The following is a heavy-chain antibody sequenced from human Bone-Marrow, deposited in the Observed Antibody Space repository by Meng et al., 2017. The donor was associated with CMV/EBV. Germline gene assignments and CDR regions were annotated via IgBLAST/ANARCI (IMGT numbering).Heavy chain of an antibody. Sequence: ESLKISCTVSGGSISSYYWSWIRQPPGKGLEWIGYIYYSGSTNYNPSLKSRVTISVDTSKNQFSLKLSSVTAADTAVYYCARARSLVPAAIPHHYYYGMDVWGQGTTVTVSS. CDR2: IYYSGST. V-gene: IGHV4-59*01. J-gene: IGHJ6*02. D-gene: IGHD2-2*02. CDR3: ARARSLVPAAIPHHYYYGMDV. CDR1: GGSISSYY.